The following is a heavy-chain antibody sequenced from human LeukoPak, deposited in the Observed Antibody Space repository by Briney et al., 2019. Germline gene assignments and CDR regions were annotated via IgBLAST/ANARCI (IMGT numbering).Heavy chain of an antibody. CDR2: IIPILGIA. CDR3: ARDSSGWLYYYYYYMDV. Sequence: SVKVSCKASGGTFSSYAISWVRQAPGQGLEWMGRIIPILGIANYAQKFQGRVTITADKSTSTAYMELSSLRSDDTAVYYCARDSSGWLYYYYYYMDVWGKGTTVTVSS. J-gene: IGHJ6*03. CDR1: GGTFSSYA. D-gene: IGHD6-19*01. V-gene: IGHV1-69*04.